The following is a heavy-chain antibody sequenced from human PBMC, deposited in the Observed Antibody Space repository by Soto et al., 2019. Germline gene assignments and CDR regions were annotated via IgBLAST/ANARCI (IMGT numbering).Heavy chain of an antibody. D-gene: IGHD3-16*01. J-gene: IGHJ4*02. CDR1: GASLRGSA. Sequence: QVQLHESGPGLAKPSETLSLTCTVSGASLRGSAWTWIRQPAGKGLEWIGFVHDSGSSNSNPSLRSRVTLSLETAKNEVSLRLTDVTAADTARYYCARVPLPDGWGPWIHMFFDFWGRGTLVTVSS. V-gene: IGHV4-59*01. CDR3: ARVPLPDGWGPWIHMFFDF. CDR2: VHDSGSS.